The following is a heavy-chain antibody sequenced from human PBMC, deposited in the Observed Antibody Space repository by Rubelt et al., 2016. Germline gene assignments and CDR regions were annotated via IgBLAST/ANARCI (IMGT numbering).Heavy chain of an antibody. Sequence: QVQLVQSGAEVKKPGASVKVSCKASGYTFTSYAMHWVRQAPGQRLEWMGWINAGNGNTKYSQKFQGMSTITRDTSASTAYMELSSLRSEDTAVYYCARSKDTAMVTDADWYFDLWGRGTLVTVSS. CDR3: ARSKDTAMVTDADWYFDL. D-gene: IGHD5-18*01. CDR2: INAGNGNT. J-gene: IGHJ2*01. CDR1: GYTFTSYA. V-gene: IGHV1-3*01.